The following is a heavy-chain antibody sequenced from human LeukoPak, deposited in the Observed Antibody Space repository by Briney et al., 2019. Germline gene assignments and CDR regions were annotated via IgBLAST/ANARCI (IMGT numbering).Heavy chain of an antibody. Sequence: PGGSLRLSCAASGFTFSDYAMHWVRQSPDKGLEWVAVISYDGSNKYYLDSVKDRFTISRDNSRRMLYLQMNSLRPEDTAVYYCAKVDKRLMVFWASFDYWGQGTLVTVSS. V-gene: IGHV3-30*18. CDR2: ISYDGSNK. CDR1: GFTFSDYA. D-gene: IGHD3-9*01. J-gene: IGHJ4*02. CDR3: AKVDKRLMVFWASFDY.